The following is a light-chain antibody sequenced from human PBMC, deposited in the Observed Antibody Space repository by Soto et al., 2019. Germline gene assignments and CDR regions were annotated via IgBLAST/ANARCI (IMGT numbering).Light chain of an antibody. CDR1: QRVSNH. J-gene: IGKJ3*01. V-gene: IGKV3-15*01. CDR3: HHYGDSPIYT. CDR2: AAS. Sequence: ETVMTQSPVTLSVSPGDTATLSCRASQRVSNHFAWYQQKPGQAPRLLIYAASTRAAGVPVRFSGSGSETEFTLTISRLEPEDFAVYYCHHYGDSPIYTFGPGTKVDFK.